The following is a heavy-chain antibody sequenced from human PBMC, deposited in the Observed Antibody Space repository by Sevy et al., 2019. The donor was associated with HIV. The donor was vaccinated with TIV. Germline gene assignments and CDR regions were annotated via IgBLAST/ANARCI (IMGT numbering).Heavy chain of an antibody. D-gene: IGHD2-2*01. CDR3: ARDGFTGVVPAATGGYYFDY. J-gene: IGHJ4*02. Sequence: GWSLRLSCAASGFTFSSYAMHWVRQAPGKGLEWVAVISYDGSNKYYADSVKGRFTISRDNSKNTLYLQMNSLRAEDTAVYYCARDGFTGVVPAATGGYYFDYWGQGTLVTVSS. CDR1: GFTFSSYA. V-gene: IGHV3-30-3*01. CDR2: ISYDGSNK.